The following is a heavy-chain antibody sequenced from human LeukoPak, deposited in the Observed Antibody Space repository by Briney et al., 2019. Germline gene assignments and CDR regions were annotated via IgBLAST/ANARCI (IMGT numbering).Heavy chain of an antibody. CDR2: IYYSGST. CDR1: GGSISSYC. CDR3: ARDRRDYYGSGSYYTSYNWFDP. D-gene: IGHD3-10*01. V-gene: IGHV4-59*01. J-gene: IGHJ5*02. Sequence: PSGTLSLTCTVSGGSISSYCWSWIRQPPGKGLEWIGYIYYSGSTNYNPSLKSRVTISVDTSKNQFSLKLSSVTAADTAVYYCARDRRDYYGSGSYYTSYNWFDPWGQGTLVTVSS.